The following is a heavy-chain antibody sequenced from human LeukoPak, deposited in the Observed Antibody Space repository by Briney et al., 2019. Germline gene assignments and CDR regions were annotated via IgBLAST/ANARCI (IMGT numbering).Heavy chain of an antibody. CDR1: GGTFSSYA. Sequence: EASVKVSCKASGGTFSSYAISWVRQAPGQGLEWMGRIIPILGIANYAQKFQGRVTITADKSTSTAYMELSSLRSEDTAVYYCARDAPSPREGVVVTAIHAFDIWGQGTMVTVSS. CDR2: IIPILGIA. V-gene: IGHV1-69*04. CDR3: ARDAPSPREGVVVTAIHAFDI. D-gene: IGHD2-21*02. J-gene: IGHJ3*02.